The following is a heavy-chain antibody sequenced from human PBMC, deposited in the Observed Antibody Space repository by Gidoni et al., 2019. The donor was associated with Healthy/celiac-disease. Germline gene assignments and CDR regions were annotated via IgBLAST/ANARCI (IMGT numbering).Heavy chain of an antibody. Sequence: ASVKVSCKASGYTFTSYGISWVRQAPGQGLEWMGWISAYNGNTNYAQKLQGRVTMTTDTSTSTAYMELRSLRSDDTAVYYCARGPPDIVLVPAAPLAYWYFDLWGRGTLVTVSS. CDR1: GYTFTSYG. CDR3: ARGPPDIVLVPAAPLAYWYFDL. D-gene: IGHD2-2*01. CDR2: ISAYNGNT. J-gene: IGHJ2*01. V-gene: IGHV1-18*01.